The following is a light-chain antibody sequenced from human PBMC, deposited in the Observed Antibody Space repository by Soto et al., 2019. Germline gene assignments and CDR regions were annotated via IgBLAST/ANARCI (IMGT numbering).Light chain of an antibody. CDR1: TGAVTSGHY. CDR2: DTS. CDR3: LLSYSGALSV. V-gene: IGLV7-46*01. Sequence: AMVTQAPSLTVSPGGTVTLTCSSSTGAVTSGHYPYWFQQKPGQAPRTLIYDTSNKHSWTPARFSGSLLGGKAALTLSGAQPEDEAEYYCLLSYSGALSVFGTGTQV. J-gene: IGLJ1*01.